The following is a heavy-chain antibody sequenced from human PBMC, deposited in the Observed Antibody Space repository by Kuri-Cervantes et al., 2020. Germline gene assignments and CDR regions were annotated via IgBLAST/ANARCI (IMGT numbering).Heavy chain of an antibody. D-gene: IGHD1-26*01. CDR1: GFTFSSYG. Sequence: GESLKISCAASGFTFSSYGMHWVRQAPGKGLEWVAVISYDGSNKYYADSVKGRFTISRDNSKNTLYLQMNSLRAEDTAVYYCAKVQVGATLWDAFGIWGQGTMVTVSS. CDR2: ISYDGSNK. J-gene: IGHJ3*02. V-gene: IGHV3-30*18. CDR3: AKVQVGATLWDAFGI.